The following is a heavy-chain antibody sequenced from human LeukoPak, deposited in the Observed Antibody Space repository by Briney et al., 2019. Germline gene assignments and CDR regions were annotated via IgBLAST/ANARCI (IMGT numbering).Heavy chain of an antibody. CDR3: ARLYSSSSYRWNWFDP. CDR2: IYYSGST. J-gene: IGHJ5*02. CDR1: GGSVSSGSYY. D-gene: IGHD6-13*01. Sequence: SETLSLTCTVSGGSVSSGSYYWSWIRQPPGKGLEWIGYIYYSGSTNYNPSLKSRVTISVDTSKNQFSLKLSSVTAADTAVYYCARLYSSSSYRWNWFDPWGQGTLVTVSS. V-gene: IGHV4-61*01.